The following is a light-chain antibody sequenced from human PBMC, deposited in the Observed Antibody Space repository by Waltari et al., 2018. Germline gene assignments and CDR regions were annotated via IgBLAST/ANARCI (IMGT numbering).Light chain of an antibody. CDR3: QQTYTTPRT. CDR2: DAS. Sequence: DIQMTQSPSSLSASVGDRVTIFCRASQSISSYLNCYQQKPGKAPKLLIYDASSLQSGVPSRFSGSGSGTDFTLTISSLQPEDFATYYCQQTYTTPRTFGQGTKVEI. V-gene: IGKV1-39*01. J-gene: IGKJ1*01. CDR1: QSISSY.